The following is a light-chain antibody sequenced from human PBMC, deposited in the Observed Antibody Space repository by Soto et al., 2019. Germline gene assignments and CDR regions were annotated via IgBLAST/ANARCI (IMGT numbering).Light chain of an antibody. Sequence: QSALTQPASVSGSPGQSITISCTGTSSDIGAYNFVSWYQQHPGKAPKLMLYDVNIRASGVSNRFSGSKSGNTASLTISGLQAEEEADYYCTSWTTSTTMIFGGGTKLTVL. CDR3: TSWTTSTTMI. V-gene: IGLV2-14*03. J-gene: IGLJ2*01. CDR1: SSDIGAYNF. CDR2: DVN.